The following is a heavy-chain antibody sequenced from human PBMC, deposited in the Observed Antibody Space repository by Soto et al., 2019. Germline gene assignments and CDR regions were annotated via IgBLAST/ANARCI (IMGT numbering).Heavy chain of an antibody. CDR1: GYTFTIYP. CDR3: ARDWTHYDSSGPGDY. CDR2: INAGNGDT. D-gene: IGHD3-22*01. Sequence: ASVKVSCKASGYTFTIYPMHCVLQSPLQGLEWMGCINAGNGDTKYSQKFQGRVTITRDTSAITAYMELSSLRSEDTAVYYCARDWTHYDSSGPGDYWGQGTLVTVSS. J-gene: IGHJ4*02. V-gene: IGHV1-3*01.